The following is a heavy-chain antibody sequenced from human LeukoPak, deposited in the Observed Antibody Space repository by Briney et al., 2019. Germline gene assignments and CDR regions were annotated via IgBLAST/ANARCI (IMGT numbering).Heavy chain of an antibody. V-gene: IGHV4-59*01. Sequence: ASETLSLACSVSSVSITSYYWTWIRQPPGKGLEWIGYIYHSGNTKYNPSLKGRVTMSIDTSKNQFFLNVTSVTAADTAVYYCASEVADGYWGQGTLVIVS. D-gene: IGHD2-21*01. CDR1: SVSITSYY. CDR2: IYHSGNT. J-gene: IGHJ4*02. CDR3: ASEVADGY.